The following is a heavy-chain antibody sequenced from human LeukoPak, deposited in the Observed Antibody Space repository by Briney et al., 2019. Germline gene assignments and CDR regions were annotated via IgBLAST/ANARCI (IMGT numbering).Heavy chain of an antibody. CDR3: SRGGSSRGDY. D-gene: IGHD6-13*01. CDR2: ISGSGGYT. Sequence: PGGSLRLSCAASGFTFSNYAMSWVRQAPGKGLEWVSIISGSGGYTYYADSVKGRFTISRDNARNSLFLQMNSLRDEDTAVYYCSRGGSSRGDYWGQGTLATVSS. J-gene: IGHJ4*02. V-gene: IGHV3-23*01. CDR1: GFTFSNYA.